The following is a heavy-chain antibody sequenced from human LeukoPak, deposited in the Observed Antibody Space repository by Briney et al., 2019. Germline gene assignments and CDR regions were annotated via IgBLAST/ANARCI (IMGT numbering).Heavy chain of an antibody. CDR3: AKDLTCIAVAGQCDY. V-gene: IGHV3-30*18. Sequence: QPGGSLRLSCAASGFTFSSYWMHWVRQAPGKGLEWVAVISYDGSNKYYADSVKGRFTISRDNSKNTLYLQMNSLRAEDTAVYYCAKDLTCIAVAGQCDYWGQGTLVTVSS. CDR2: ISYDGSNK. J-gene: IGHJ4*02. D-gene: IGHD6-19*01. CDR1: GFTFSSYW.